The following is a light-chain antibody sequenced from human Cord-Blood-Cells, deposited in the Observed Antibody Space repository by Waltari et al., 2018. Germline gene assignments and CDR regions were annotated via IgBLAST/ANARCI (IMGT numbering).Light chain of an antibody. Sequence: EIVMTPSPATLSVSPGERATLSSRASQSVSSNLAWYQQKPGQAPRLLIYGASTRATGIPARFSGSVSGTEFTLTISSLQSEDFAVYYCQQYNNWPYTFGQGTKLEIK. CDR2: GAS. V-gene: IGKV3-15*01. CDR1: QSVSSN. CDR3: QQYNNWPYT. J-gene: IGKJ2*01.